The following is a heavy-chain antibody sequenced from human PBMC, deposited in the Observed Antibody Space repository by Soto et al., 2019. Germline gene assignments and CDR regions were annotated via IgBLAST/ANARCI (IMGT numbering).Heavy chain of an antibody. CDR1: GYTFTSFC. J-gene: IGHJ3*02. CDR2: ISAYNGNT. V-gene: IGHV1-18*04. CDR3: ARSAVVRSPDDALDI. Sequence: VASVKVSCKASGYTFTSFCISWVRQAPGQGLEWMGWISAYNGNTNCAQKLQGRVTITTDTSTSTAYMELRSLRSDDTAVYYCARSAVVRSPDDALDIWGQGTMVTVSS. D-gene: IGHD2-2*01.